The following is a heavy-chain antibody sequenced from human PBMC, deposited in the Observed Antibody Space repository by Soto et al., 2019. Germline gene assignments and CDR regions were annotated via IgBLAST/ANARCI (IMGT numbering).Heavy chain of an antibody. V-gene: IGHV3-9*01. J-gene: IGHJ4*02. CDR2: ISWNSDST. D-gene: IGHD1-1*01. CDR1: GFSFDDYA. CDR3: SRTTWCDGEPRDS. Sequence: EVHLVESGGGVAPPGRSLRLSCATSGFSFDDYAMHWVRQAPGKGLEWVSGISWNSDSTGYADSVKCRFTIPRDNANKSLFLQMTSLRSEDTAFYFCSRTTWCDGEPRDSWGQGTLVTVSS.